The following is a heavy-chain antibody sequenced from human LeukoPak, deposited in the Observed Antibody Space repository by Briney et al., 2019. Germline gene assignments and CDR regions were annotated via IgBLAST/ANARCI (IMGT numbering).Heavy chain of an antibody. V-gene: IGHV5-51*01. CDR3: AIFGDKYGSGSYGDS. J-gene: IGHJ4*02. D-gene: IGHD3-10*01. Sequence: GESLKISCKGFGYTFSNYWIGWVRQMPGKGLEWMGIIYPDDSDTRYSPSFQGQVTISADKSITTAFLQWSSLKASDTAMYYCAIFGDKYGSGSYGDSWGQGTLVTVSS. CDR1: GYTFSNYW. CDR2: IYPDDSDT.